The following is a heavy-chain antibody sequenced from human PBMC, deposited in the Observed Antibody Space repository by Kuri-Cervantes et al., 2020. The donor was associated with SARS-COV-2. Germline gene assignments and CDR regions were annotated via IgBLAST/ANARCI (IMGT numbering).Heavy chain of an antibody. CDR2: ISAYNGNT. Sequence: ASVKVSCKASGYTFTSYGISWVRQAPGQGLEWMGWISAYNGNTNYAQKLQGRVTMTTDTSTSTAYMELRSLRSEDTAVYYCATVSLRLYYYGSGIAHWGQGTLVTVSS. CDR1: GYTFTSYG. CDR3: ATVSLRLYYYGSGIAH. J-gene: IGHJ4*02. V-gene: IGHV1-18*04. D-gene: IGHD3-10*01.